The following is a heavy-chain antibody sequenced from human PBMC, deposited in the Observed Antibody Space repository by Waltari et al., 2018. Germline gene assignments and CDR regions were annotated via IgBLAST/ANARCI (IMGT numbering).Heavy chain of an antibody. D-gene: IGHD4-17*01. CDR3: ARLKDYGGTNDAFDI. V-gene: IGHV5-51*01. J-gene: IGHJ3*02. CDR1: GYSFTSYW. Sequence: EVQLVQSGAEVKKPGESLKISCKGSGYSFTSYWIGWVRQMPGKGLEWMGIINRGDSDTRYSPSSQGQVTCAADKSISTDYLQGSSLKASDTAMYYCARLKDYGGTNDAFDIWGQGTMVTVSS. CDR2: INRGDSDT.